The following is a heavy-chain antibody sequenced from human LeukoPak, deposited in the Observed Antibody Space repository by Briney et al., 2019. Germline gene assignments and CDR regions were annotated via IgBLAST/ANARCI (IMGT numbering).Heavy chain of an antibody. J-gene: IGHJ6*02. V-gene: IGHV3-33*01. D-gene: IGHD5-12*01. CDR3: AREYREYYYYGMDV. CDR2: IWYDGSNK. Sequence: PGRSLRLSCAASGFTFSSYGMHWVRQAPGKGLEWVAVIWYDGSNKYYADSVKDRFTISRDNSKNTLYLQMNSLRAEDTAVYYCAREYREYYYYGMDVWGQGTTVTVSS. CDR1: GFTFSSYG.